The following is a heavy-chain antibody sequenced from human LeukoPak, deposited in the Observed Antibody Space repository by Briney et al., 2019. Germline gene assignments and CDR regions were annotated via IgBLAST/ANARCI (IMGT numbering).Heavy chain of an antibody. Sequence: GSLRLSCAASGFTFSSYAMSWVRQAPGKGLEWVSAISGSGGSTYYADSVKGRFTISRDNSKNTLYLQMNSLKAEDTAVYYCAKDPHYYDSSGYYYTTWFDYWGQGTLVTVSS. CDR2: ISGSGGST. V-gene: IGHV3-23*01. CDR3: AKDPHYYDSSGYYYTTWFDY. CDR1: GFTFSSYA. J-gene: IGHJ4*02. D-gene: IGHD3-22*01.